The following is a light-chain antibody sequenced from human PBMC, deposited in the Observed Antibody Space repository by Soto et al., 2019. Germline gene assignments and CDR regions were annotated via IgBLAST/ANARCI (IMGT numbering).Light chain of an antibody. CDR3: AAWAYSLSAWV. J-gene: IGLJ3*02. CDR1: SSNIGSNY. Sequence: QSVLTQPPSASGTPGQRVTVSCSGSSSNIGSNYVYWYQQLPGTAPKLLIYSNNQRPSWVPDRFSGSKSGTSASLAISGLRSEDEADYYCAAWAYSLSAWVFGGGTKLTVL. CDR2: SNN. V-gene: IGLV1-47*02.